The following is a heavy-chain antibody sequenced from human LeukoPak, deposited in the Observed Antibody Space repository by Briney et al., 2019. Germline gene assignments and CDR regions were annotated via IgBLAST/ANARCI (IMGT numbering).Heavy chain of an antibody. D-gene: IGHD5-18*01. CDR3: ARDREESPTLFGYSYGRNHYYYMDV. V-gene: IGHV3-30*02. CDR1: GFTFSSYG. Sequence: GGSLRLSCAASGFTFSSYGMHWVRQAPGKGLEWVAFIRYDGSNKYYADSVKGRFTISRDNSKNTLYLQMNSLRAEDTAVYYCARDREESPTLFGYSYGRNHYYYMDVWGKGTTVTVSS. J-gene: IGHJ6*03. CDR2: IRYDGSNK.